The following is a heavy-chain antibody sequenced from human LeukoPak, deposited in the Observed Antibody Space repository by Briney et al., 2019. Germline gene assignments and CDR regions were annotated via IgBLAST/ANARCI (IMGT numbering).Heavy chain of an antibody. D-gene: IGHD6-13*01. CDR2: INHSGST. CDR3: ARVTGYRIEDYFDY. CDR1: GGTFSGYY. V-gene: IGHV4-34*01. J-gene: IGHJ4*02. Sequence: PSETLSLTCAVYGGTFSGYYWSWIRQPPGKGLEWIGEINHSGSTNYNPSLKSRVTISVDTSKNQFSLKLSSVTAADTAVYYCARVTGYRIEDYFDYWGQGTLATVSS.